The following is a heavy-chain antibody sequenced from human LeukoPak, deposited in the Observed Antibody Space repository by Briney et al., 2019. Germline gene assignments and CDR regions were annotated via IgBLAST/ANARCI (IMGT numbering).Heavy chain of an antibody. J-gene: IGHJ3*02. Sequence: PSETLSLMYTVSAGSIYTYYWSWIRQPPGKGLEWIGYVHYSGSSNYNPSLKSRVTISLDTSKNQFSLKLSSVTAADTAVYYCARHQVTGTTVVTSAFDIWGQGTMVTVSS. CDR3: ARHQVTGTTVVTSAFDI. CDR2: VHYSGSS. D-gene: IGHD4-23*01. CDR1: AGSIYTYY. V-gene: IGHV4-59*08.